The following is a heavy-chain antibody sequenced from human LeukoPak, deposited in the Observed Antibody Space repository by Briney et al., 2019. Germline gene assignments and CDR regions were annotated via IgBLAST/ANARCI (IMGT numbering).Heavy chain of an antibody. D-gene: IGHD2-15*01. V-gene: IGHV3-53*05. CDR2: IYSGGNT. CDR1: GFTVSSNS. J-gene: IGHJ4*02. Sequence: GGSLRLSCTVSGFTVSSNSWSWVRQAPGKGLEWVSFIYSGGNTHYSDSVTGRFTISRDNSKNTQYLYVNSLRPDDSAVYYCVKDNPLDYWGQGTLVIVSS. CDR3: VKDNPLDY.